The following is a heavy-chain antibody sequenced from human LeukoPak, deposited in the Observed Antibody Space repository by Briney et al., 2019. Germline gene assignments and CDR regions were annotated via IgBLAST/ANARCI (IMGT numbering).Heavy chain of an antibody. CDR2: LTTDGGKT. CDR1: GFTFSSYG. CDR3: ARRVPGTRYFDF. D-gene: IGHD6-19*01. Sequence: GGSLRLSCAASGFTFSSYGMNWVRQAPGKGLEWVSDLTTDGGKTYHPDSVKGRFTISRDNSKNTLFLQMSSLGVEDTAIYYCARRVPGTRYFDFWGQGTLVTVSS. J-gene: IGHJ4*02. V-gene: IGHV3-23*01.